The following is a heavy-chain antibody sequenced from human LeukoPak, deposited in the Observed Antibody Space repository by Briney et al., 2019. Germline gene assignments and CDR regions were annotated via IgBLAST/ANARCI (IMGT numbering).Heavy chain of an antibody. V-gene: IGHV3-23*01. CDR1: GFTFYNYA. J-gene: IGHJ4*02. Sequence: GGSLRLSCAASGFTFYNYAMNWVRQAPGKGLEWVSGISGDGRNTYYADSVKGRFTISRDNSKNTLYLQMNSLRAEDTAVYYCAKVGYNLGSGYNYWGQGTLVTVSS. CDR2: ISGDGRNT. CDR3: AKVGYNLGSGYNY. D-gene: IGHD3-3*01.